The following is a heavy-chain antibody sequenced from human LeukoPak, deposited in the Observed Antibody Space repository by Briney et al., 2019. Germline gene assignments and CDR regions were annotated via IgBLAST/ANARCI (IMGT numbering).Heavy chain of an antibody. D-gene: IGHD1-26*01. Sequence: GGSLRPSCAASGFTVSSNYMSWVRQAPGKGLEWVSVIYSGGSTYYADSVKGRFTISRDNSKNTLYLQMNSLRAEDTAVYYCARDSIVGATDYWGQGTLVTVSS. CDR1: GFTVSSNY. CDR2: IYSGGST. CDR3: ARDSIVGATDY. V-gene: IGHV3-53*01. J-gene: IGHJ4*02.